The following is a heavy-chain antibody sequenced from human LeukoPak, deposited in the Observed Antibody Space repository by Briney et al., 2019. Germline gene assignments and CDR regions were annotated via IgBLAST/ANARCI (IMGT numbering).Heavy chain of an antibody. CDR1: GYTFTAYY. J-gene: IGHJ4*02. Sequence: ASVKVSCKASGYTFTAYYMHWVRQAPGQGLEWMGWINPNSGDTNFAQQFQGRVTMTRDTSISTAYMELSRLRSDDTAVYYCARGMTKTDDYWGQGTLVSVSS. D-gene: IGHD1-1*01. CDR2: INPNSGDT. V-gene: IGHV1-2*02. CDR3: ARGMTKTDDY.